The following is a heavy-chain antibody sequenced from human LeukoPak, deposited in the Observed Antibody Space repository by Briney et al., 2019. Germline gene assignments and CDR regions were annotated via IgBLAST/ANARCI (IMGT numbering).Heavy chain of an antibody. CDR2: ISYDGSNK. J-gene: IGHJ4*02. CDR1: GFTFSSYA. V-gene: IGHV3-30-3*01. D-gene: IGHD3-22*01. CDR3: AKTKDWYYYDSSGYYYFDY. Sequence: PGGSLSISCAASGFTFSSYAMHWVRQAPGKGLEWVAVISYDGSNKYYADSVKGRFTISRDNSKNTLYLQMNSLRAEDTAVYYCAKTKDWYYYDSSGYYYFDYWGQGTLVTVSS.